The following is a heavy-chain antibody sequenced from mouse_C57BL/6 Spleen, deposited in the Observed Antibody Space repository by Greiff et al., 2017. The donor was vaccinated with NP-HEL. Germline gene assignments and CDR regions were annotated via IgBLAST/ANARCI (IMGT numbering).Heavy chain of an antibody. V-gene: IGHV1-80*01. CDR3: ARKRSNWAMDY. J-gene: IGHJ4*01. D-gene: IGHD2-5*01. CDR2: IYPGDGDT. Sequence: VQLQQSGAELVKPGASVKISCKASGYAFSSYWMNWVKQRPGKGLEWIGQIYPGDGDTNYNGKFKGKATLTADKSSSTAYMQLSSLTSEDSAVYFCARKRSNWAMDYWGQGTSVTVSS. CDR1: GYAFSSYW.